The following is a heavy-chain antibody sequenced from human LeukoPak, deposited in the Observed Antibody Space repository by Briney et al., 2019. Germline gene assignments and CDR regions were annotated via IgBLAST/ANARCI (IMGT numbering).Heavy chain of an antibody. J-gene: IGHJ4*02. V-gene: IGHV3-21*01. CDR2: ISITSNYI. D-gene: IGHD3-10*01. CDR3: ARDAYEYASGTEYHKFGRIDY. Sequence: PGGSLRLSCAASGFTFSDHSMNWVRQAPGKGLEWVSSISITSNYIYYADSVKGRLTISRDNARNSLYLQMNSLRAEDTAVYYCARDAYEYASGTEYHKFGRIDYWGQGTLVTVSS. CDR1: GFTFSDHS.